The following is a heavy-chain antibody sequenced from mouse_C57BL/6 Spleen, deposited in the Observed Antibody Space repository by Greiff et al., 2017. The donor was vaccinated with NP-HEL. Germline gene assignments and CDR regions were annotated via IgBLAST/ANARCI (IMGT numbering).Heavy chain of an antibody. CDR1: GFTFSDYY. CDR3: ARGANYYGSSPSYWYFDV. CDR2: INYDGSST. D-gene: IGHD1-1*01. Sequence: EVKLVESEGGLVQPGSSMKLSCTASGFTFSDYYMAWVRQVPEKGLEWVANINYDGSSTYYLDSLKSRFIISRDNAKNILYLQMSSLKSEDTATYYCARGANYYGSSPSYWYFDVWGTGTTVTVSS. J-gene: IGHJ1*03. V-gene: IGHV5-16*01.